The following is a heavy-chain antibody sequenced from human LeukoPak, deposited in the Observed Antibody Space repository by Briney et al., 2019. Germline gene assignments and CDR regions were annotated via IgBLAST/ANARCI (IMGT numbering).Heavy chain of an antibody. D-gene: IGHD3-3*01. V-gene: IGHV3-7*03. CDR1: GFTSSNYW. Sequence: GGSLRLSCAASGFTSSNYWITWVRQAPGKGLEWVANIKQDGNEKYYVDSVKGRFTISRDNAKNSLYLQMNSLRAEDTAVYYCAKEEVPDYDFWSGFHYFDYWGQGTLVTVSS. CDR2: IKQDGNEK. J-gene: IGHJ4*02. CDR3: AKEEVPDYDFWSGFHYFDY.